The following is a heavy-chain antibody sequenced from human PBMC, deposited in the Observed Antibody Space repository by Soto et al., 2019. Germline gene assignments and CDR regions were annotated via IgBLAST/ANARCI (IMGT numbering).Heavy chain of an antibody. Sequence: GGSLRLSCAASGFTFSNYWMTWVRHAPGKGLEWVANIKQDGSEREYEDSVKGRFIISRDNTQNSLYLQMNSLRVEDTALYYCARDPGYCSGSRCFTVFDSWGQGTPVTVSS. CDR2: IKQDGSER. V-gene: IGHV3-7*01. CDR1: GFTFSNYW. D-gene: IGHD2-2*03. CDR3: ARDPGYCSGSRCFTVFDS. J-gene: IGHJ4*02.